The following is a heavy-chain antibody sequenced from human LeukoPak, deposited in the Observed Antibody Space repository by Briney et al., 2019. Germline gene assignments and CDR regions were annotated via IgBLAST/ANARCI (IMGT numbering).Heavy chain of an antibody. D-gene: IGHD2-15*01. CDR3: ARYCSGGSCSLDY. V-gene: IGHV3-11*06. CDR1: GFTFSDYY. CDR2: ISSSSSYT. J-gene: IGHJ4*02. Sequence: GGSLRLSCAASGFTFSDYYMSWIRQAPGKGLEWVSYISSSSSYTNYADSVKGRFPISRDNAKNSLYLQMNSLRAEDTAVYYCARYCSGGSCSLDYWGQGTLVTVSS.